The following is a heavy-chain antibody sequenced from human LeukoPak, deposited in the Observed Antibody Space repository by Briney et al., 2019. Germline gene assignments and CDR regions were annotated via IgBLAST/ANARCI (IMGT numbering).Heavy chain of an antibody. CDR1: GGSMTNYY. V-gene: IGHV4-59*01. CDR2: TYYSGNT. CDR3: TRGRAYYDSTGYYY. Sequence: PSEALSLTCTVSGGSMTNYYWTWIRQSPGKGLEWIGHTYYSGNTNYNPSLKSRVTISIDTSKNQFSLKLSSVTAADTAVYYCTRGRAYYDSTGYYYWGRGILVTVSS. J-gene: IGHJ4*02. D-gene: IGHD3-22*01.